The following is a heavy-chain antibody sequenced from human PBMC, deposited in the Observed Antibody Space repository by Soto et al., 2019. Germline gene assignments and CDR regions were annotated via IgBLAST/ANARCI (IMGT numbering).Heavy chain of an antibody. Sequence: ASVKVSCKASGYTFTSYGISWVRQAPGQGLEWMGWISAYNGNTDYAQKLQGRVTMTTDTSTSTGYMELRSLRSDDTAVYYCGRVWAYCSSTSCFDYWGLGTLVTVSS. J-gene: IGHJ4*01. V-gene: IGHV1-18*01. D-gene: IGHD2-2*01. CDR1: GYTFTSYG. CDR3: GRVWAYCSSTSCFDY. CDR2: ISAYNGNT.